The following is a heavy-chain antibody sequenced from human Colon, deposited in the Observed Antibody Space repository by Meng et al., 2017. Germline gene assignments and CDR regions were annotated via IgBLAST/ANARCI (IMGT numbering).Heavy chain of an antibody. J-gene: IGHJ4*02. CDR1: GFTLSSYT. CDR3: ARGYGDFIDF. D-gene: IGHD4-17*01. CDR2: ISSSSSDI. Sequence: EVPPVESGGGLVKPGGSLRLSCGASGFTLSSYTMKWVRQAPGKGLEWLSSISSSSSDIYYADSVKGRFTVSRDNAKNSLFLEMSSLSPEDTAMYYCARGYGDFIDFWGQGTLVTVSS. V-gene: IGHV3-21*01.